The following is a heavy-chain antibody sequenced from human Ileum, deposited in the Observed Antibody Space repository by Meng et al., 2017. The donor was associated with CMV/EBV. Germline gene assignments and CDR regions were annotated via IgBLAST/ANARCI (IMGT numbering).Heavy chain of an antibody. V-gene: IGHV3-48*04. CDR3: ARDALGDCRSTSCYWFDN. CDR1: GFTFSAFS. CDR2: TGNRGDVV. D-gene: IGHD2-2*03. Sequence: GGSLRLSCMASGFTFSAFSMNWVRLAPGKGLEWIAHTGNRGDVVYGASVQGRFTISRDNDKNLLYLQMNSLRAEDTAVYYCARDALGDCRSTSCYWFDNWGQGTLVTVSS. J-gene: IGHJ4*02.